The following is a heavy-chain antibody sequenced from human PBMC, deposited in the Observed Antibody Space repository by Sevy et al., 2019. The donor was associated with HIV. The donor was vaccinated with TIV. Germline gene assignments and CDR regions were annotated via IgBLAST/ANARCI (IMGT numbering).Heavy chain of an antibody. D-gene: IGHD6-13*01. CDR2: ISAYNGNT. V-gene: IGHV1-18*04. J-gene: IGHJ3*02. CDR1: GYTFTSYG. CDR3: ARDRYSSSWWDAFDI. Sequence: ASVKVSCKASGYTFTSYGISWVRQAPGQGLEWMGWISAYNGNTNYAQKLQGRVTMTTDTSTSTAYMERRSLRSDDTAVYYCARDRYSSSWWDAFDIWGQGTMVTVSS.